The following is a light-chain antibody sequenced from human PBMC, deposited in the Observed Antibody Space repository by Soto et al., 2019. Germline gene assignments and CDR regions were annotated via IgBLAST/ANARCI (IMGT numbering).Light chain of an antibody. J-gene: IGKJ1*01. CDR3: QQYASTPQT. CDR1: QSVSSSY. V-gene: IGKV3-20*01. CDR2: GAS. Sequence: ENVLTQSPGTLSLSPGERATLSCRASQSVSSSYLAWYQQKPGQAPRLLIYGASSRAAGIPDRFSGSGSGTDFTLTISRLEPEDFAVYYCQQYASTPQTFGQGTKVEIK.